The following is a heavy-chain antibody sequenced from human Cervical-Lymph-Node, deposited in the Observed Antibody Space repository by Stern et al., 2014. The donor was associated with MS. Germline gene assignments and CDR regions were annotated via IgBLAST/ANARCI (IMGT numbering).Heavy chain of an antibody. J-gene: IGHJ4*02. V-gene: IGHV1-18*01. CDR3: ATTAYCTNGVCPDFDY. CDR1: GYTFTSYG. Sequence: VQLVESGAEVKKPGASVKVSCKASGYTFTSYGISWVRQAPGQGLERMGWISAYNGNTNYAQKLQGRVTMTTDTSTSTAYMELRSLRSDDTAVYYCATTAYCTNGVCPDFDYWGQGTLVTVSS. D-gene: IGHD2-8*01. CDR2: ISAYNGNT.